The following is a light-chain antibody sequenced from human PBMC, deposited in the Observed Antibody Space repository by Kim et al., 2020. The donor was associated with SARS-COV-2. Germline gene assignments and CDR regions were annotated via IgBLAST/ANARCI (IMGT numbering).Light chain of an antibody. CDR2: AAS. CDR3: QQSYSTPPVT. J-gene: IGKJ5*01. V-gene: IGKV1-39*01. Sequence: SVGDRVTITCRASQSISSYLNRYQQTPGKAPKLLIYAASSLQSGVPSRFSGSGSGTDFTLTISSLQPEDFATYYCQQSYSTPPVTFGQGTRLEIK. CDR1: QSISSY.